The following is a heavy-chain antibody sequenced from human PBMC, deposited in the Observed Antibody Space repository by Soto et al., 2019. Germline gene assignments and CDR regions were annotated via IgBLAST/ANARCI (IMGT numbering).Heavy chain of an antibody. CDR1: GFTFSSYA. V-gene: IGHV3-30-3*01. CDR3: ARVFPLTRSEVVPAAYYYYGMDV. J-gene: IGHJ6*02. Sequence: GGSLRLSCAASGFTFSSYAMHWVRQAPGKGLEWVAVISYDGSNKYYADSVKGRFTISRDNSKNTLYLQMNSLRAEDTAVYYCARVFPLTRSEVVPAAYYYYGMDVWGQGTTVTVSS. CDR2: ISYDGSNK. D-gene: IGHD2-2*01.